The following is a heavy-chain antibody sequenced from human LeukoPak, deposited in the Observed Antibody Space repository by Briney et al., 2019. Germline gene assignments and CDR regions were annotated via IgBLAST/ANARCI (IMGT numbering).Heavy chain of an antibody. D-gene: IGHD6-6*01. CDR2: ISFDGDNE. CDR1: GFTFSNYA. J-gene: IGHJ4*02. CDR3: ARDDPSMIAALHY. Sequence: GGSLRLSCATSGFTFSNYAIHWVRQAPGKGLEWVADISFDGDNEYYADSVRGRFMIARDNAKNSLYLQMNSLRAEDTAVYYCARDDPSMIAALHYWGQGTLVTVSS. V-gene: IGHV3-30-3*01.